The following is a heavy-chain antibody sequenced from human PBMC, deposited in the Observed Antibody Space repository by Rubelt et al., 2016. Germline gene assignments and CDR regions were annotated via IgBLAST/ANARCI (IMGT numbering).Heavy chain of an antibody. CDR3: ARGDGIAAVWRY. Sequence: QSPSRGLEWLGRTYYRSKWYNDYAVSVKSRITINPDTSKNQFSLRLNSVTPEDTAVYYCARGDGIAAVWRYWGQGTLVTVSS. J-gene: IGHJ4*02. V-gene: IGHV6-1*01. D-gene: IGHD6-13*01. CDR2: TYYRSKWYN.